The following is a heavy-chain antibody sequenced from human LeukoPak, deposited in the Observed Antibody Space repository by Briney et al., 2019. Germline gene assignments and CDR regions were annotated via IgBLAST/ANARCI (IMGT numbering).Heavy chain of an antibody. D-gene: IGHD4-23*01. Sequence: SGGSLRLSCTVSGFTVSSNSMSWVRQAPGKGLGYVSAISSNGGSTYYANSVKGRFTISRDNSKNTLYLQMGSLRAEDMAVYYCARGATVVTPIFDYWGQGTLVTVSS. CDR1: GFTVSSNS. CDR3: ARGATVVTPIFDY. CDR2: ISSNGGST. V-gene: IGHV3-64*01. J-gene: IGHJ4*02.